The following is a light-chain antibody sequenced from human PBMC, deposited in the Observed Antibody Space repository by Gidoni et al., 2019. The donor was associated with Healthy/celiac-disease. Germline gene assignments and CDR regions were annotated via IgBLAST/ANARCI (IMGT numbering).Light chain of an antibody. Sequence: EIVMTQSPATLSVSPGERATLSCRARKSVSSNLAWYQQKPGQAPRLLIYGASTRATGIPARFSGSGSGTEFTLTISSLQSEDFAVYYCQQYNNWPPAYTFGQGTKLEIK. CDR2: GAS. V-gene: IGKV3-15*01. CDR3: QQYNNWPPAYT. CDR1: KSVSSN. J-gene: IGKJ2*01.